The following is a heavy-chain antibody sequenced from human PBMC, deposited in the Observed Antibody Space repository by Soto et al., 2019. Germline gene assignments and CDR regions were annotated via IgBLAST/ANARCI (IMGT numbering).Heavy chain of an antibody. Sequence: VHLVESGGDLTRPGGSLRLSCAASGFSVRGYGMSWVRQAPGKALEWVSGISGRDDTTYYTDSVRGRFTISKDTSKNTLYLQMNSLRVEDTAVYYCEGSWTWGQGTMVTVSS. J-gene: IGHJ3*01. V-gene: IGHV3-23*04. CDR3: EGSWT. CDR2: ISGRDDTT. CDR1: GFSVRGYG. D-gene: IGHD5-12*01.